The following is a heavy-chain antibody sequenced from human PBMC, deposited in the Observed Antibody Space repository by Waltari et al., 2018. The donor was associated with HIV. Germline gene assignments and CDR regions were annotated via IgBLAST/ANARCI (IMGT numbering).Heavy chain of an antibody. Sequence: QVQLVQSGAEVQKPGASVKVSCTASGYTFTSYDINWVRQATGQGLEWMGWMNPNSGDTGYAQKFQGRITMTSNTSISTVYMELSSLTSEETAVYYCVRAAIYSRGCFDYWGQGTLVTVSS. D-gene: IGHD6-19*01. J-gene: IGHJ4*02. V-gene: IGHV1-8*01. CDR2: MNPNSGDT. CDR3: VRAAIYSRGCFDY. CDR1: GYTFTSYD.